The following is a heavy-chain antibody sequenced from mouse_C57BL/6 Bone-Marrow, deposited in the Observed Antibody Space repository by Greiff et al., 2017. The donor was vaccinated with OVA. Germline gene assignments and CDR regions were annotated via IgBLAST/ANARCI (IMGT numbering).Heavy chain of an antibody. CDR3: AREGGYPYYFDY. CDR2: INPNNGGT. CDR1: GYTFTDYY. J-gene: IGHJ2*01. V-gene: IGHV1-26*01. Sequence: EVQLHQSGPELVKPGASVKISCKASGYTFTDYYMNWVKQSHGQSLEWIGDINPNNGGTCYNQKFKGKATLTVDTSSSTAYMELRSLTSEGSAVYYCAREGGYPYYFDYWGQGTTLTVSS.